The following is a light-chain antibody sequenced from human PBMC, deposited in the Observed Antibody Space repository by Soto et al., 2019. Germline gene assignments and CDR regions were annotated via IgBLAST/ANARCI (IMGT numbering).Light chain of an antibody. CDR1: VSDVGAYNS. CDR2: KGT. Sequence: QSVLAQPASVSGSPGQSITISCTGTVSDVGAYNSVSWYQQHPHKAPRLIIYKGTRRPSGISYRFSGSTSGNAASLTISALQADDEADYFCCSSAPESTYVFGTGTKVTVL. CDR3: CSSAPESTYV. V-gene: IGLV2-23*01. J-gene: IGLJ1*01.